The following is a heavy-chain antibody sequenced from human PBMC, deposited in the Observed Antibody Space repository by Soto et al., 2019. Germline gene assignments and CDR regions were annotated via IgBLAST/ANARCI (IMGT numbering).Heavy chain of an antibody. D-gene: IGHD1-7*01. CDR1: GYTFTSYG. Sequence: ASVKVSCKASGYTFTSYGISWVRQAPGQGLEWMGWISAYNGNTNYAQKLQGRVTMTTDTSTSTAYMELRSLRPDDTAVYYCARDRDGTVSAYFDYWGQGTLVTVSS. CDR2: ISAYNGNT. V-gene: IGHV1-18*01. J-gene: IGHJ4*02. CDR3: ARDRDGTVSAYFDY.